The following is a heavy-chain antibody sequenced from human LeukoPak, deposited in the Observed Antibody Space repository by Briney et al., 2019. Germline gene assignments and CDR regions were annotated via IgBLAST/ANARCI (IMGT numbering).Heavy chain of an antibody. CDR2: LHPTGST. CDR3: AKDRGDYGGDPGYFDY. D-gene: IGHD4-17*01. Sequence: SETLSLTCTVSGVSISSGNYYWTWIRQHPGKGLEWIGCLHPTGSTHYNPSLKGRLSISVGTSKNQFSLRLNSVTAADTAVYYCAKDRGDYGGDPGYFDYWGQGTHVTVSS. J-gene: IGHJ4*02. CDR1: GVSISSGNYY. V-gene: IGHV4-31*03.